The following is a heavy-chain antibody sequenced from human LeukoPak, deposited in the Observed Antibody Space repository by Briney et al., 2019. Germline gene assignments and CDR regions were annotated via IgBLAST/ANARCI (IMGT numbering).Heavy chain of an antibody. CDR2: IKSDGSGT. Sequence: GESLKISCAASGFAFNTYWMHWVRQAPGKGLVWVSLIKSDGSGTIYADSVKGRFTISRDNAKNTLYLQMNSLRDDDTAVYYCARDRGFTQDYWGQGTLVTVSS. D-gene: IGHD5-12*01. J-gene: IGHJ4*02. V-gene: IGHV3-74*01. CDR1: GFAFNTYW. CDR3: ARDRGFTQDY.